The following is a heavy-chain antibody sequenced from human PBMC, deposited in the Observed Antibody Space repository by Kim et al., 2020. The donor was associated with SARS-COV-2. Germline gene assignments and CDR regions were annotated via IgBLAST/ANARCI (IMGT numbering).Heavy chain of an antibody. Sequence: SETLSLTCTISGASIGTDYWTWIRQPPGGGLEWIGYIFYTGKTSYNPSLKSRVSLSLDTSRNQFSLKLNPVTAADSAVYFCARLPDINGWPFDYWAQGTLVTVTS. J-gene: IGHJ4*02. D-gene: IGHD6-19*01. V-gene: IGHV4-59*08. CDR1: GASIGTDY. CDR2: IFYTGKT. CDR3: ARLPDINGWPFDY.